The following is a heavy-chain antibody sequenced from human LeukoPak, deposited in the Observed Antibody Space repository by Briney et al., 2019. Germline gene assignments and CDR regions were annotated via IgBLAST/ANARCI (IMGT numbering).Heavy chain of an antibody. Sequence: GSLTLSCATSGFTFTTFWMHWVRQAPGKGLVWVSRINHDGSSINYADSVKGRLTIFRDNAKNTVYMQMNSLRAEDTAVYYCARDLWHIARYGHYMDVWGKGTTVTISS. CDR2: INHDGSSI. J-gene: IGHJ6*03. D-gene: IGHD2-21*01. CDR3: ARDLWHIARYGHYMDV. CDR1: GFTFTTFW. V-gene: IGHV3-74*01.